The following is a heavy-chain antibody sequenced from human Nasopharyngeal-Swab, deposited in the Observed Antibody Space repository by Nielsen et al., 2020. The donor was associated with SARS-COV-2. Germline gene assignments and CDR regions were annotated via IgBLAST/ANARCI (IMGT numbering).Heavy chain of an antibody. J-gene: IGHJ5*01. CDR1: GGSFSDIY. V-gene: IGHV4-34*01. D-gene: IGHD3-22*01. CDR2: INHRGST. CDR3: ARGLVDVNMMLVVIGFSYWLDS. Sequence: SETLSLTCAVYGGSFSDIYWTWIRQPPGKGLEWIGEINHRGSTNYNPSLKSRVTISADTSKNQFSLNLSSVTAADTAVYYCARGLVDVNMMLVVIGFSYWLDSWGQGTLVTVSS.